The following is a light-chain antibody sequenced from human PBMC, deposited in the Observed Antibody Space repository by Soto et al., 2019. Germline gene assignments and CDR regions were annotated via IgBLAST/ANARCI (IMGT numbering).Light chain of an antibody. CDR1: NIGNKV. J-gene: IGLJ3*02. CDR2: DDR. Sequence: SYELTQPPSVSVAPGLTATLTCGGDNIGNKVVHWYQQKPGQAPVLGVYDDRDRPSGIPERFSGSNSGNTATLTISRVEAGDEADYHCQVWDTSDPRVMFGGGTTLTVL. V-gene: IGLV3-21*02. CDR3: QVWDTSDPRVM.